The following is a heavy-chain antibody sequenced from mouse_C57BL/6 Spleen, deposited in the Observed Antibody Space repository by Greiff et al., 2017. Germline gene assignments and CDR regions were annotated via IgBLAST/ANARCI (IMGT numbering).Heavy chain of an antibody. CDR2: IDPSDSET. J-gene: IGHJ4*01. CDR3: AIYGCSLYYYAMDY. V-gene: IGHV1-52*01. D-gene: IGHD1-1*01. Sequence: QVQLQQPGAELVRPGSSVKLSCKASGYTFTSYWMHWVKQRPIQGLDWIGNIDPSDSETHYTQKFKDKATLTVDKSSSTAYMQLSSLTADDSAVYYCAIYGCSLYYYAMDYWGQGTSVTVSS. CDR1: GYTFTSYW.